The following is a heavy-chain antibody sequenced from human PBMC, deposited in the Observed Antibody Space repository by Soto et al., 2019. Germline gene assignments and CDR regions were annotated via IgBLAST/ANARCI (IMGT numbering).Heavy chain of an antibody. V-gene: IGHV3-7*01. J-gene: IGHJ4*02. Sequence: EVQLVESGGGLVQPGGSLRLSCADSGFTFSTCWMMWVRHAPGKGLEWVANINQDGSERYYVDSVKGRFTISRDNAKNSLYLQMNSLRAEDTAVYYCVKDNRGSYWGQGTLVTVSS. D-gene: IGHD3-10*01. CDR3: VKDNRGSY. CDR2: INQDGSER. CDR1: GFTFSTCW.